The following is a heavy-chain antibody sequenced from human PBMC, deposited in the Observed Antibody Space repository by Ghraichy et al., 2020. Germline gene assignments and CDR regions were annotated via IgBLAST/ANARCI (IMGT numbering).Heavy chain of an antibody. J-gene: IGHJ6*02. D-gene: IGHD6-25*01. CDR1: GGSISRINFY. CDR3: ARHKGLAAADFYYGVDV. CDR2: FFYYDST. Sequence: SETLSLTCTVSGGSISRINFYWGWIRQPPGKGLEWIGSFFYYDSTYYNPSLKSRVTITVDTAKNQFSLRLTSVTAADASLYYCARHKGLAAADFYYGVDVWGQRTTVTGSS. V-gene: IGHV4-39*01.